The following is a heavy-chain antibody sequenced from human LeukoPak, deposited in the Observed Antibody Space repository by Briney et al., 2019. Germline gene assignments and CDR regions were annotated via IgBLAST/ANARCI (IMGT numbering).Heavy chain of an antibody. Sequence: SVKVSCKASGGTFSSYAISWVRQAPGQGLEWMGRIIPILGIANYAQKFQGRVTITTDESTSTAYMELSSLRSEDTAVYYCSYSSSSDYYYYYYMDVWGKGTTVTVYS. V-gene: IGHV1-69*04. J-gene: IGHJ6*03. CDR3: SYSSSSDYYYYYYMDV. D-gene: IGHD6-6*01. CDR2: IIPILGIA. CDR1: GGTFSSYA.